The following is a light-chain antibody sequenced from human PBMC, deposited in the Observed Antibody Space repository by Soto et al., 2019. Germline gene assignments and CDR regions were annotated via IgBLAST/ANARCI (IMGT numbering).Light chain of an antibody. CDR1: GSVSSS. V-gene: IGKV3-20*01. CDR3: QQYGSLPPIT. CDR2: GAS. Sequence: EIVLTQSPCTLSLSPGERAALSCRASGSVSSSLAWYQQKTGQAPRLLIYGASSRATGIPDRFSGSGSGTDFTLTISRLEPEDFAVYYCQQYGSLPPITFGQGTRLEIK. J-gene: IGKJ5*01.